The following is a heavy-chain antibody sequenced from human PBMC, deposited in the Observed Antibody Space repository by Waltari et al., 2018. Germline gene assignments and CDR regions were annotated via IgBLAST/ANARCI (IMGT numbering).Heavy chain of an antibody. CDR1: GFTFSSYS. J-gene: IGHJ4*02. Sequence: EVQLVESGGGLVKPGGSLRLSCAASGFTFSSYSMNWVRQAPGKGLEWVSSISSSSSYIYYADSVKGRFTISRDNAKNSLYLQMNSLRAEDTAVYYCARDLGGNSPHFDYWGQGTLVTVSS. V-gene: IGHV3-21*01. D-gene: IGHD2-21*02. CDR2: ISSSSSYI. CDR3: ARDLGGNSPHFDY.